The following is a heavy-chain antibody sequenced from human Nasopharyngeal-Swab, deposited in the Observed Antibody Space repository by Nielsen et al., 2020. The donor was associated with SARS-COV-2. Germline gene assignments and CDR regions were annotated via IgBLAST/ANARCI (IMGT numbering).Heavy chain of an antibody. J-gene: IGHJ4*02. CDR2: ISSSSSTI. D-gene: IGHD2-15*01. CDR3: ARDSVCSGGSCRAPFDY. CDR1: GFTFSSYS. V-gene: IGHV3-48*01. Sequence: GESLKISCAASGFTFSSYSMNWVRQAPGKGLEWVSYISSSSSTIYYADSVKGRFTISRDNAKNSLYLQMNSLRAEDTAVYYCARDSVCSGGSCRAPFDYWGQGTLVTVSS.